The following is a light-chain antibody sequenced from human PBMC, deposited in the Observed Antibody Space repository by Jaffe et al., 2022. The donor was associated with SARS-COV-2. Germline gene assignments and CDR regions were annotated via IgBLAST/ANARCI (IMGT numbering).Light chain of an antibody. CDR2: AAS. J-gene: IGKJ3*01. Sequence: DIEMTQSPSSLSASVGDRVTITCRASQDISNYLAWYQQKPGKVPKLLIYAASSLESGVPSRFSGSGSGTDFTLTITSLQPEDFATYYCQKSNSSPRTFGPGTIVEIK. V-gene: IGKV1-27*01. CDR3: QKSNSSPRT. CDR1: QDISNY.